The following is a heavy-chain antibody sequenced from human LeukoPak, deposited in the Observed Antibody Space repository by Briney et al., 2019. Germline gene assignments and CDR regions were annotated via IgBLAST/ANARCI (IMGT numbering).Heavy chain of an antibody. CDR3: AKDYGSGIYPHFDY. CDR2: ISGSVGST. Sequence: GGSLRLSCAASGFTFSIYAMSWVRQAPGKGLEWVSAISGSVGSTYYADSVKGRFTISRDNSKNTLYLQMNSLRAEDTAVYYWAKDYGSGIYPHFDYWGQGTLVTVSS. CDR1: GFTFSIYA. J-gene: IGHJ4*02. D-gene: IGHD3-10*01. V-gene: IGHV3-23*01.